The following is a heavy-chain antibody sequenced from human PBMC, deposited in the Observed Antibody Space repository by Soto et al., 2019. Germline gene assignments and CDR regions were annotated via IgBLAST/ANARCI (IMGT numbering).Heavy chain of an antibody. D-gene: IGHD6-6*01. J-gene: IGHJ5*02. V-gene: IGHV1-2*04. CDR1: GYTFTGYY. CDR3: ARGRIAARPYNWFDP. Sequence: WASVKVSCKASGYTFTGYYMHWVRQAPGQGLEWMGWINPNSGGTNYAQKFQGWVTMTRDTSISTAYMELSRLRSDDTAVYYCARGRIAARPYNWFDPWGQGTLVTVSS. CDR2: INPNSGGT.